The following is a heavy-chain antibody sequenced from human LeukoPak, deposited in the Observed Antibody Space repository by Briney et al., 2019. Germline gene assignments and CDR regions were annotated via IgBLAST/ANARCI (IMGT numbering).Heavy chain of an antibody. J-gene: IGHJ4*02. Sequence: GGSLRLSCAASGFTVSSNYMSWVRQAPGKGLECVSVIYSGGSTYYADSVKGRFTISRDNSKNTLYLQMNSLRAEDTAVYYCASGVVLWFGELLGFDYWGQGTLVTVSS. D-gene: IGHD3-10*01. CDR2: IYSGGST. CDR3: ASGVVLWFGELLGFDY. CDR1: GFTVSSNY. V-gene: IGHV3-53*01.